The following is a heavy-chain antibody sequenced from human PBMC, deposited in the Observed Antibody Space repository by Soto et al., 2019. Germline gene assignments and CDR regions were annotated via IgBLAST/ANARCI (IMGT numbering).Heavy chain of an antibody. V-gene: IGHV3-7*05. J-gene: IGHJ6*02. D-gene: IGHD2-21*02. CDR3: ARAPQVTTFHYGMDV. CDR2: IEEDGNER. CDR1: GFAFSSYW. Sequence: VQLVESGGGLVQPGGSLRLSCTASGFAFSSYWMNWVRRAPGKGLEWVASIEEDGNERYYVDSVKGRFTISRDNAMNSVYLQMNSLRAEDTAICYCARAPQVTTFHYGMDVSDQGTTVTVSS.